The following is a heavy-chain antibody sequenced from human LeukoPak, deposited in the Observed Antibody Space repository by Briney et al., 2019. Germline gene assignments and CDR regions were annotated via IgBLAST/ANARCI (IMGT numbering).Heavy chain of an antibody. CDR3: AKHRAITFGGVIVTPFDY. D-gene: IGHD3-16*02. CDR2: ISGSGGST. V-gene: IGHV3-23*01. CDR1: GFTFSSYA. Sequence: PGGSLRLSCAASGFTFSSYAMSWVRRAPGKGLEWVSAISGSGGSTYYADSVKGRFTISRDNSKNTLYLQMNSLRAEDTAVYYCAKHRAITFGGVIVTPFDYWGQGTLVTVSS. J-gene: IGHJ4*02.